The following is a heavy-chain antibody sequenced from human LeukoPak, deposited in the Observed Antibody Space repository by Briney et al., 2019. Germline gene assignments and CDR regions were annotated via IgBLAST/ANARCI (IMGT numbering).Heavy chain of an antibody. CDR3: ARESPDSSGWCVDY. CDR2: ITSGSSYI. V-gene: IGHV3-21*01. J-gene: IGHJ4*02. CDR1: GLNLGTSS. Sequence: PGGSLRLSCVVSGLNLGTSSISWGRQAPGKGLEWVSSITSGSSYIYYSDPVKGRFTITRDNANNSLYLQMNSLRAEDTAIYYCARESPDSSGWCVDYWGQGTLVTVSS. D-gene: IGHD6-19*01.